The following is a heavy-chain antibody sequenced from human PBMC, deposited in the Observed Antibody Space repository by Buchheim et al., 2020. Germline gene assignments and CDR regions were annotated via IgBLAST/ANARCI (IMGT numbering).Heavy chain of an antibody. Sequence: EVELVESGGGLVQPGGSLRLSCAVSGFSFSTYSMDWVRQAPGKGLEWLAYISDTSSTIYYGDSVKGRFTVSRDNAKNALYLQMNSLRVEDTAVYYCARAPTPYSSSWYDYYHGMDVWGQGTT. D-gene: IGHD6-13*01. CDR1: GFSFSTYS. J-gene: IGHJ6*02. CDR3: ARAPTPYSSSWYDYYHGMDV. CDR2: ISDTSSTI. V-gene: IGHV3-48*04.